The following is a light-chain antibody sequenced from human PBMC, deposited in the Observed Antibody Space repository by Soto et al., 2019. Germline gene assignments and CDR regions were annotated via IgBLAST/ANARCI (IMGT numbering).Light chain of an antibody. CDR3: QQYYDYPPLI. V-gene: IGKV3-15*01. CDR2: GAS. CDR1: RNINRK. Sequence: EIVMTQSPATLSVSPGERATLSCRASRNINRKLAWYQQKPGQAPRLLISGASTRATGIPARFSGSGSGTEFTLTISSLQSDDFAFYYCQQYYDYPPLIFGGGTKVEIK. J-gene: IGKJ4*01.